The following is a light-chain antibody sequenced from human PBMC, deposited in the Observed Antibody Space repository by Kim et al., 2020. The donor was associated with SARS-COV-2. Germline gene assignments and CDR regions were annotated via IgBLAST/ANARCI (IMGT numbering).Light chain of an antibody. CDR3: QQYDNLPYT. J-gene: IGKJ2*01. V-gene: IGKV1-33*01. CDR1: QAISKF. CDR2: DAS. Sequence: SASLGDRVTITCQASQAISKFLNWYQQKPGKAPKLLLYDASNLESGVPSRFSGSGSGTDFTFTVSSLQPEDIATYFCQQYDNLPYTFGQGTKLEI.